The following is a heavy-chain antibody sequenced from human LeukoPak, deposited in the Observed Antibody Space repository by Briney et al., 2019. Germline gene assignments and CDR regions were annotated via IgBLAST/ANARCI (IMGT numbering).Heavy chain of an antibody. CDR3: ARGLGSYDSSELTWPMISF. CDR2: MSPDSGDT. D-gene: IGHD3-22*01. V-gene: IGHV1-8*01. CDR1: GYTFTNYE. Sequence: ASVKVSCKASGYTFTNYEINWVRQATGHGLEWMGWMSPDSGDTAYAQKFQGRITMTRTTSITTAYMELSSLRSEDTAVYYCARGLGSYDSSELTWPMISFWGQGTQVTVSS. J-gene: IGHJ4*02.